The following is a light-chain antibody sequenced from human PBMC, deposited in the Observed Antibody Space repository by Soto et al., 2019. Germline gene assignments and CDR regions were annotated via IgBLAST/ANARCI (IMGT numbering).Light chain of an antibody. CDR3: QSYDSSLSGSYV. Sequence: QPVLTQPPSVSGAPGQRVTISCTGSSSNIGAGYDVHWYQRLPGTAPKVLIYGNNNRPSGVPDRFSGSKSSTSASLAITGLQAEDEADYYCQSYDSSLSGSYVFGTGTKVTVL. V-gene: IGLV1-40*01. J-gene: IGLJ1*01. CDR2: GNN. CDR1: SSNIGAGYD.